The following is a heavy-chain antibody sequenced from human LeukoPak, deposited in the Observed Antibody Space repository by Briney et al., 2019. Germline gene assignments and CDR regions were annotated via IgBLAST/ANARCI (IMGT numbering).Heavy chain of an antibody. Sequence: PGGSLRLSCAASGFTFRTYSINWVRQAPGKGLEWISYISSSSSTIYYADSVKGRFTISRDNAKNSLYLQMNSLRAEDTAVYYCARAKGVSTGYRPTDYWGQGTLVTVSS. D-gene: IGHD3-22*01. CDR2: ISSSSSTI. CDR1: GFTFRTYS. V-gene: IGHV3-48*01. CDR3: ARAKGVSTGYRPTDY. J-gene: IGHJ4*02.